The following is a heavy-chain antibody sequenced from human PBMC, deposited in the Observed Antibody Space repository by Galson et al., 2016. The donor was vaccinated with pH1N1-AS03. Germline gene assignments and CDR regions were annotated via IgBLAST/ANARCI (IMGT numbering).Heavy chain of an antibody. J-gene: IGHJ4*02. Sequence: SLRLSCAASGFTFSSYAMYWVRQAPGKGLEYVSVISGNGVSTYYANSVKGRFTIPRDNSKSTLYLQMGSLRAEDMAVYYCARGPVSYSNYWFPPPDYWGQGTLVTVSS. CDR2: ISGNGVST. V-gene: IGHV3-64*01. CDR1: GFTFSSYA. D-gene: IGHD6-13*01. CDR3: ARGPVSYSNYWFPPPDY.